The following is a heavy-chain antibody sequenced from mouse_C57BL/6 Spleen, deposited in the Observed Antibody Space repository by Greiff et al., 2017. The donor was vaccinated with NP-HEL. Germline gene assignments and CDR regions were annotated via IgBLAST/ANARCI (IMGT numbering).Heavy chain of an antibody. CDR3: ARHYCSNYGSFDV. V-gene: IGHV5-17*01. J-gene: IGHJ1*03. CDR2: ISSGSSTI. CDR1: GFTFSDYG. D-gene: IGHD1-1*01. Sequence: DVQLVESGGGLVKPGGSLKLSCAASGFTFSDYGMHWVRQAPEKGLEWVAYISSGSSTIYYADTVKGRFTISRDNAKNTLFLQMTSLRSEDTAMYYCARHYCSNYGSFDVWGTGTTVTVSS.